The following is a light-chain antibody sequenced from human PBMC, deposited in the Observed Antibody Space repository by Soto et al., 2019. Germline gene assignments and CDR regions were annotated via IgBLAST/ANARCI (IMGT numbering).Light chain of an antibody. V-gene: IGLV2-14*01. CDR1: SSDVGGYNY. J-gene: IGLJ2*01. CDR3: SSYTSGSTLMV. CDR2: DVS. Sequence: QSVLTQPASVSGSPGQSITISCTGTSSDVGGYNYVSWYQQHPGKAPKLMIYDVSNRPSGVSNRFSGSKSGNTGSLTISGLQAEYEADYYCSSYTSGSTLMVFGGGTKLTVL.